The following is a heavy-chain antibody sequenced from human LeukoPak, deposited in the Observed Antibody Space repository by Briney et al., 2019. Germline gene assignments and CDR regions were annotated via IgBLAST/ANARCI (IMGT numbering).Heavy chain of an antibody. J-gene: IGHJ4*02. D-gene: IGHD6-13*01. V-gene: IGHV3-11*01. CDR3: ACPYRSRFDY. Sequence: QAPXXXLKWISYITNSGSDIEYADSVKCRFTISWDNAKKSLYLEMNTLRAEDTAIYYCACPYRSRFDYWGQGTLVTVSS. CDR2: ITNSGSDI.